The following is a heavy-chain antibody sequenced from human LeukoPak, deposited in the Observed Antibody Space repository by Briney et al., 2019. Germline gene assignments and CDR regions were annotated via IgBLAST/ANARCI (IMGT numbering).Heavy chain of an antibody. CDR2: VSTDGTIK. Sequence: GGSLRLSCAASGFIFSSYSMHWVRQAPGKGLEWVAVVSTDGTIKYYADSMKGRFTVSRDNSKNTVDLQMNSLRAEDTAVYYCAKDLHDLLVAGTGGFDYWGQGTLVTVSS. CDR1: GFIFSSYS. CDR3: AKDLHDLLVAGTGGFDY. V-gene: IGHV3-30*18. J-gene: IGHJ4*02. D-gene: IGHD6-19*01.